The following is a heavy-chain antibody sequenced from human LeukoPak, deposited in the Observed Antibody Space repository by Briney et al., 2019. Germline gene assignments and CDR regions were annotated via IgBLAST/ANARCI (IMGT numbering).Heavy chain of an antibody. Sequence: KTSETLSLTCTVSGGSISSSSYYWGWIRQPPGKGLEWIGSIYYSGSTYYNPSLKSRVTISVDTSKNQFSLKLSSVTAADTAVYYCAKVSLMVRGVIPNFDYWGQGTLVTVSS. V-gene: IGHV4-39*07. CDR3: AKVSLMVRGVIPNFDY. J-gene: IGHJ4*02. D-gene: IGHD3-10*01. CDR1: GGSISSSSYY. CDR2: IYYSGST.